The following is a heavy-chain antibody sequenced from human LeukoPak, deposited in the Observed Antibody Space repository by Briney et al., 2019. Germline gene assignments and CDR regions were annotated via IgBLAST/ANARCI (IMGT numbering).Heavy chain of an antibody. CDR1: GFTFSSYW. Sequence: GGSLRLSCAGSGFTFSSYWMTWVRQAPGKGLEWVGRIKSKTDGGTTDYAAPVKGRFTISRDDSKNTVYLQMNSLKAEDTAVYYCTTGYYYDSSGYYWDGFDYWGQGTLVTVSS. J-gene: IGHJ4*02. CDR2: IKSKTDGGTT. D-gene: IGHD3-22*01. V-gene: IGHV3-15*01. CDR3: TTGYYYDSSGYYWDGFDY.